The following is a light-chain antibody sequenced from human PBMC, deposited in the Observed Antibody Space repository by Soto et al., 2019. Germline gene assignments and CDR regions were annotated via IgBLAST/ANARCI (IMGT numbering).Light chain of an antibody. CDR1: QSVSSN. J-gene: IGKJ1*01. CDR2: GAS. Sequence: EIVLTQSPATLSSFPGDIVTLSCSASQSVSSNLAWYQQKPGQAPRLLIYGASTRATGIPARFSGSGSGTEFTLTISSLQSEDFAVYYCQQYNNWPRRTFGQGTKVDIK. V-gene: IGKV3-15*01. CDR3: QQYNNWPRRT.